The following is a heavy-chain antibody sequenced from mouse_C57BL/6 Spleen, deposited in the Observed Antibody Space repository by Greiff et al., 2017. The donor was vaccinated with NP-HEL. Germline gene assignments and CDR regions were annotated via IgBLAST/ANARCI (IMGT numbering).Heavy chain of an antibody. J-gene: IGHJ2*01. Sequence: VQLQQSGPELVKPGASVKISCKASGYTFTDYYMNWVKQSHGKSLEWIGDINPNNGGTSYNQKFKGKATLTVDKSSSTAYMELRSLTSEDSAVYYCARCLYDGYYLDYWGQGTTLTVSS. CDR1: GYTFTDYY. D-gene: IGHD2-3*01. CDR3: ARCLYDGYYLDY. V-gene: IGHV1-26*01. CDR2: INPNNGGT.